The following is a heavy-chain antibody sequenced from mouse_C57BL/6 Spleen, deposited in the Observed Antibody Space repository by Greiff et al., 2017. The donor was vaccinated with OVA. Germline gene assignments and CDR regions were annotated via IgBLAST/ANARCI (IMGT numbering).Heavy chain of an antibody. Sequence: EVKLQESGPGLVKPSQSLSLTCSVTGYSITSGYFWYWIRQLPGNKLVWLGFISYDGSNNYNPALKNRISITLDTSKNQFFLKLNSVTTEDTATYYCARDGNDGYYDYRGQGTTLTVSS. CDR2: ISYDGSN. CDR3: ARDGNDGYYDY. D-gene: IGHD2-3*01. V-gene: IGHV3-6*01. J-gene: IGHJ2*01. CDR1: GYSITSGYF.